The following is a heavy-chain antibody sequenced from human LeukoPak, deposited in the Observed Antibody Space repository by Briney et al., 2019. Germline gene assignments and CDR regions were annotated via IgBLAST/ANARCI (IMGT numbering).Heavy chain of an antibody. J-gene: IGHJ5*02. CDR2: ISGSGDNT. CDR1: GFTFSSYT. CDR3: AKDISAMVRGIWFDP. Sequence: GGSLRLSCAASGFTFSSYTMNWVRQAPGKGLEWVSGISGSGDNTYYADSVKGRFTISRDNAKNSLYLQMNSLRAEDTALYYCAKDISAMVRGIWFDPWGQGTLVTVSS. V-gene: IGHV3-23*01. D-gene: IGHD3-10*01.